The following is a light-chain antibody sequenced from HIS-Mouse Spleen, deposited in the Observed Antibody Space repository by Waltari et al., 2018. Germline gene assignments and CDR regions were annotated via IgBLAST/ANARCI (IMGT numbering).Light chain of an antibody. CDR3: QQYDNLPPGGYT. CDR2: DAS. J-gene: IGKJ2*01. Sequence: DIQMTQSPSSLPASVGDRVTIPFQASQDISNYLNWYQQKPGKAPKLLIYDASNLETGVPSRFSGSGSGTDFTFTISSLQPEDIATYYCQQYDNLPPGGYTFGQGTKLEIK. CDR1: QDISNY. V-gene: IGKV1-33*01.